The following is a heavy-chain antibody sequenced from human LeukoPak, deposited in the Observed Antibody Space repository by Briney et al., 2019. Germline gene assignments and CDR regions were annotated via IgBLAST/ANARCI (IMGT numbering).Heavy chain of an antibody. J-gene: IGHJ4*02. CDR1: GGSLSDYY. V-gene: IGHV4-34*01. D-gene: IGHD3-22*01. CDR3: ARDYTAMVDSSGYEFDY. Sequence: SETLSLTCAVYGGSLSDYYWSWIRQSPGKGLEWIGEISHRGRTYYNLSLKSRVTISIDTSKNQFSLKLSSVTAADTAVYYCARDYTAMVDSSGYEFDYWGQGTLVTVSS. CDR2: ISHRGRT.